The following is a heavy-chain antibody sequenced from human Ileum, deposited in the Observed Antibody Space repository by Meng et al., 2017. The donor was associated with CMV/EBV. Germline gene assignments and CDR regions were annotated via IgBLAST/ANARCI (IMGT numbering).Heavy chain of an antibody. CDR3: ARGPGASTREGFDH. CDR2: CYSSDTY. D-gene: IGHD1-26*01. Sequence: ESVPRLLMPRAPLSRICTVSVVSINNYYWSWIRQSAAKGLEWSGRCYSSDTYNYHPSLNSRVTMSLDTSKKQFSLILSSVTAADTARYYCARGPGASTREGFDHWGLGTLVTVSS. CDR1: VVSINNYY. J-gene: IGHJ4*02. V-gene: IGHV4-4*07.